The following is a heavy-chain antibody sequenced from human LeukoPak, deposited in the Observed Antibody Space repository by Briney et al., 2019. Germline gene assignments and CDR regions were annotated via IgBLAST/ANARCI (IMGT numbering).Heavy chain of an antibody. V-gene: IGHV1-18*01. CDR3: ARSSYYYDSSGYYPHDAFDI. D-gene: IGHD3-22*01. Sequence: ASVKVSCKASGYTFTSYGISWVRQAPGQGPEWMGWISAYNGNTNYAQKLQGRVTMTTDTSTSTAYMELRSLRSDDTAVYYCARSSYYYDSSGYYPHDAFDIWGQGTMVTVSS. CDR2: ISAYNGNT. J-gene: IGHJ3*02. CDR1: GYTFTSYG.